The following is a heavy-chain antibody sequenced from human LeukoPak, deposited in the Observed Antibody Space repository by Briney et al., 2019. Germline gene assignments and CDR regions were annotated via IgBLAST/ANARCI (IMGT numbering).Heavy chain of an antibody. D-gene: IGHD3-10*01. CDR2: INPNSGGT. Sequence: ASVKVSCKASGYTFTGYYMHWVRQAPGQGLEWMGWINPNSGGTNYAQKFQGRVTMTRDTSISTAYMELSRLRSDDTAVYYCARSDYGSGSYRFDYWAREPWSPSPQ. CDR3: ARSDYGSGSYRFDY. J-gene: IGHJ4*02. CDR1: GYTFTGYY. V-gene: IGHV1-2*02.